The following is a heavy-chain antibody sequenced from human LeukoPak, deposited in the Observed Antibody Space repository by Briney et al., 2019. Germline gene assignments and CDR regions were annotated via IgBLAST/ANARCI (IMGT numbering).Heavy chain of an antibody. CDR1: GGSISSGGYS. V-gene: IGHV4-30-2*01. D-gene: IGHD4-17*01. CDR2: IYHSGST. Sequence: SETLSLTCAVSGGSISSGGYSWSWIRQPPGKGLEWIGYIYHSGSTYYNPSLKSRVTISVDRSKNQFSLKLSSVTATDTAVYYCASVRYGDYVFDYWGQGTLVTVSS. CDR3: ASVRYGDYVFDY. J-gene: IGHJ4*02.